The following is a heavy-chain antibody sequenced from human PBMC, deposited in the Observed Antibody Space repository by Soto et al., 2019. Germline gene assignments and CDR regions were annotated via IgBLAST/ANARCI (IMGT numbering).Heavy chain of an antibody. CDR2: ISAYNGDT. V-gene: IGHV1-18*01. D-gene: IGHD5-18*01. J-gene: IGHJ4*02. CDR3: ARGGDSYGDDY. Sequence: QVQLVQSGGEVKKPGASVKVSCKASGYTFTSFGITWVRQAPGHGLEWMGWISAYNGDTKYAQKDQGRVTMTTDTATNTAHMELRSLRPDDTAVYYCARGGDSYGDDYWGQGTLVTVSS. CDR1: GYTFTSFG.